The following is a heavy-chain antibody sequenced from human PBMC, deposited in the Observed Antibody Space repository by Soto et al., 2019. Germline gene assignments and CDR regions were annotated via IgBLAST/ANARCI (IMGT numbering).Heavy chain of an antibody. Sequence: GESLKISCKGSGYSFTSYWIGWVRQMPGKGLEWMGIIYPGDSDTRYSPSFQGQVTISADKSISTAYLQWSSLKASDTAMYYCARRVEDTAMFLTGHYYYYGMDVWGQGTTVTVSS. CDR1: GYSFTSYW. J-gene: IGHJ6*02. CDR2: IYPGDSDT. V-gene: IGHV5-51*01. CDR3: ARRVEDTAMFLTGHYYYYGMDV. D-gene: IGHD5-18*01.